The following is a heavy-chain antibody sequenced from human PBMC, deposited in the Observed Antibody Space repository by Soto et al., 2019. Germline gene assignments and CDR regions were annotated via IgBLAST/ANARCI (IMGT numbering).Heavy chain of an antibody. V-gene: IGHV3-15*07. Sequence: EVQLVESGGGLVKPGGSLRLSCAASGFTFSNAWMNWVRQAPGKGLEWVGRIKSKTDGGTTDYAAPVKGRFTISRDDSKNTLYLQMNSLKTEDTAVYYCTTDPKLDYYGSGSSFDYWGQGTLVTVSS. J-gene: IGHJ4*02. D-gene: IGHD3-10*01. CDR3: TTDPKLDYYGSGSSFDY. CDR1: GFTFSNAW. CDR2: IKSKTDGGTT.